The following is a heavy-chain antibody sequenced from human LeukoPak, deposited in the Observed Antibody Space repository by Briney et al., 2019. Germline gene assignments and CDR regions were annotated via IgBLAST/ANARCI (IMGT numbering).Heavy chain of an antibody. D-gene: IGHD2-15*01. CDR1: GGTFSTYV. CDR2: IIPVFGRA. J-gene: IGHJ6*03. CDR3: AINQAGYCGGGSCYRHEFYYMDV. V-gene: IGHV1-69*06. Sequence: SVKVSCKASGGTFSTYVISWVRQAPRQGLEWMGGIIPVFGRANYAEKFQDRVTITADKSTSTAYMELSSLRSEDTAMYYCAINQAGYCGGGSCYRHEFYYMDVWGKGTTVTISS.